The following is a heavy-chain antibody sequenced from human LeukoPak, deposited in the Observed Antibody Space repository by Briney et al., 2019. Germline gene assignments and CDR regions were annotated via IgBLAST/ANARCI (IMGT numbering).Heavy chain of an antibody. CDR1: GYTFSSYY. CDR2: INLSAGST. Sequence: ASVKVSCKASGYTFSSYYIHWVRQAPGQGLAWMGIINLSAGSTSYAQRFQGRVTMTRDTSTSTVHMELSSLRSEDTAVYYCARDGTAVGINYDYWGQGTLVTVPS. J-gene: IGHJ4*02. D-gene: IGHD6-13*01. CDR3: ARDGTAVGINYDY. V-gene: IGHV1-46*01.